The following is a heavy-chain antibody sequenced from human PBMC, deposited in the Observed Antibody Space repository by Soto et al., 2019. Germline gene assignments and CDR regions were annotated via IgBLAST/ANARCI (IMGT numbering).Heavy chain of an antibody. CDR1: GYTFTSYC. CDR2: ISAYNGNT. V-gene: IGHV1-18*01. J-gene: IGHJ4*02. Sequence: ASVKVSCKASGYTFTSYCISWVRQAPGQGLEWMGWISAYNGNTNYAQKLQGRVTMTTDTSTSTAYMELRSLRSDDTAVYYCARDSPASKSFSKPVDYWGQGTLVTVSS. CDR3: ARDSPASKSFSKPVDY.